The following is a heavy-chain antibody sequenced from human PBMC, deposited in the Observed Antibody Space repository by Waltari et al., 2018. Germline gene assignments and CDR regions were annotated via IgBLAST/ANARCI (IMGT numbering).Heavy chain of an antibody. CDR1: GGSFSGYY. D-gene: IGHD3-10*01. V-gene: IGHV4-34*01. J-gene: IGHJ4*03. Sequence: QVQLQQWGAGLLKPSETLSLTCAVYGGSFSGYYWSWIRQPPGKGLEWIGELNHSGSTTYNPSLKSRVTISVDTSKNQFSLKLSSVTAADTAVYYCARLWYYYGSGYPLDYWGQGTTVTVSS. CDR2: LNHSGST. CDR3: ARLWYYYGSGYPLDY.